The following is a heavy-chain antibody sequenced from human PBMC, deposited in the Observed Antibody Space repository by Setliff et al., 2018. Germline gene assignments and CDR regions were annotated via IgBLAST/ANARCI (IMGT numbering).Heavy chain of an antibody. D-gene: IGHD3-3*01. CDR1: GGSISSSSYY. Sequence: PSETLSLTCTVSGGSISSSSYYWGWIRQPPGKGLGWIGSIYYSGSTYYNPSLKSRVTISVDTSKNQFSLKLSSVTAADTAVYYCASRATYYNFWSGYYLYWGQGTLVTVSS. V-gene: IGHV4-39*07. CDR2: IYYSGST. CDR3: ASRATYYNFWSGYYLY. J-gene: IGHJ4*02.